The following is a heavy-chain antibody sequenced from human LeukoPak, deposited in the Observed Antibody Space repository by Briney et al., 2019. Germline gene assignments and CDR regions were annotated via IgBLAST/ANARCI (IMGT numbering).Heavy chain of an antibody. D-gene: IGHD6-19*01. V-gene: IGHV5-10-1*01. Sequence: GESLKISCKGSGYSFTSYWISWVRQMPGKGMEWMGRIDPSDSYSSYSPSFRGHVTISADKSISTAYLQWSSLKTSDTAMYYCARVPAYTSGWYYFDYWGQGTLVTVSS. J-gene: IGHJ4*02. CDR1: GYSFTSYW. CDR2: IDPSDSYS. CDR3: ARVPAYTSGWYYFDY.